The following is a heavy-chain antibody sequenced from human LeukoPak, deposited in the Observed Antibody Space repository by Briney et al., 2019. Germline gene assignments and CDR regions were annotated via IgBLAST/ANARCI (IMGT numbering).Heavy chain of an antibody. J-gene: IGHJ5*02. Sequence: QSGGSLRLSCAASGFTFSSYAMSWVRQAPGKGLEWVSAISGSGGSTYYADSVKGRFTISRDNSKNTLYLQMNSLRAEDTAVYYCAKEPKPGIGNKINWFDPWGQGTLVTVSS. CDR3: AKEPKPGIGNKINWFDP. CDR1: GFTFSSYA. CDR2: ISGSGGST. V-gene: IGHV3-23*01. D-gene: IGHD1-26*01.